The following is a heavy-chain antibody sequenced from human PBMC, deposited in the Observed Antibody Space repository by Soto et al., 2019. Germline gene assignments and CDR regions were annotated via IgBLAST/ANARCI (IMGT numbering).Heavy chain of an antibody. CDR2: TTDDGGRT. CDR3: ARDFFGAAAGPFDY. J-gene: IGHJ4*02. Sequence: EVQLLESGGGLVEPGGSLRLSCTASGFSFSSYAMTWVRQAPGKGLEWVSSTTDDGGRTFYADSVKGRFTISRDNSKNTLFLQVNSLRAEDTAVYYCARDFFGAAAGPFDYWGQGTLVTVSS. CDR1: GFSFSSYA. D-gene: IGHD6-13*01. V-gene: IGHV3-23*01.